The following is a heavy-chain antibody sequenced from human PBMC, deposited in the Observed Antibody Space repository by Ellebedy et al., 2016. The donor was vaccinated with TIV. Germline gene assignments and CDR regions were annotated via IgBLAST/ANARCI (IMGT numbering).Heavy chain of an antibody. CDR3: ARGVTYGEDYYHYYLDV. Sequence: GGSLRLSXVASGFTVSGNHMSWVRQAPGKELEWVSVLYAGGSIYYAESVRGRFTHSRDNSKNTLYLQMSSLTAEDTAVYYCARGVTYGEDYYHYYLDVWGKGTTVTVSS. D-gene: IGHD4-17*01. CDR1: GFTVSGNH. V-gene: IGHV3-53*01. CDR2: LYAGGSI. J-gene: IGHJ6*03.